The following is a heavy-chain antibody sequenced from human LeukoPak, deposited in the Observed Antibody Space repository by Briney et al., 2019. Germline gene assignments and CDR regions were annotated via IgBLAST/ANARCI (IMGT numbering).Heavy chain of an antibody. D-gene: IGHD5-18*01. CDR2: IKEEGSEK. CDR3: ARDRGYSTFDI. J-gene: IGHJ3*02. CDR1: GFTFSTYW. V-gene: IGHV3-7*05. Sequence: GGSLRLSCAASGFTFSTYWMRWVRQAPGKGLEWVANIKEEGSEKNYVDSVKGRLTISRDNAKNSVYPQMNSLRAEDTAVYYCARDRGYSTFDICGQGTMVTVSS.